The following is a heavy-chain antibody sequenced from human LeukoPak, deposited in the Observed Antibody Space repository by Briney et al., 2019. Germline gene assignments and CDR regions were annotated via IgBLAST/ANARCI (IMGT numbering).Heavy chain of an antibody. D-gene: IGHD6-6*01. CDR1: GFIFSYSA. Sequence: GGSLRLSCAASGFIFSYSALHWVRHAPGKRLEWGSYISSSSSTILYADSVKGRFTISRDNAKNSLYLQMNSLRAEDTAVYYCARVAGSSSLDYYYYMDVWGKGTTVTVSS. CDR2: ISSSSSTI. J-gene: IGHJ6*03. CDR3: ARVAGSSSLDYYYYMDV. V-gene: IGHV3-48*01.